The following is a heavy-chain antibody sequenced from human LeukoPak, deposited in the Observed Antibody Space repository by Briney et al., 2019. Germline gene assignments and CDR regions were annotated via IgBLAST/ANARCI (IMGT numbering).Heavy chain of an antibody. Sequence: GGSLRLSCAASGFTFSSYAMSWVRQAPGKGLECVSAISGSGGSTYYADSAKGRFTISRDNSKNTLYLQMNSLRAEDTAVYYCARAPKSCSSSRCYAGAVDYWGQGTLVTVSS. CDR1: GFTFSSYA. CDR3: ARAPKSCSSSRCYAGAVDY. J-gene: IGHJ4*02. D-gene: IGHD2-2*01. CDR2: ISGSGGST. V-gene: IGHV3-23*01.